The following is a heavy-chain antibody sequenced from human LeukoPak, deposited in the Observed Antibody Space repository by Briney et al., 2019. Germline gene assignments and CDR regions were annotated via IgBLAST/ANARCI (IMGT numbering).Heavy chain of an antibody. Sequence: GGSLRLSCAASGFTFSSYWMHWVPQVPGKGPVLVSRINSEGTSTGYADSVKGRFTLSRDNAKNMLYLQMNSLRAEDTAVYYCARDMDRYYMDVWGKGTTVTVSS. D-gene: IGHD3-10*01. CDR2: INSEGTST. CDR1: GFTFSSYW. J-gene: IGHJ6*03. CDR3: ARDMDRYYMDV. V-gene: IGHV3-74*01.